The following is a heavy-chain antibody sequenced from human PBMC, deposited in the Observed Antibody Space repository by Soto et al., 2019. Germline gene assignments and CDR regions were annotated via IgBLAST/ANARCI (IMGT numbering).Heavy chain of an antibody. V-gene: IGHV1-8*01. D-gene: IGHD1-1*01. Sequence: GASVKVSCKASGYTFTSYDIIWVRQATGQGLEWMGWMNPNSGNTGYAQKFQGRVTMTRDTSISTAYVDLSSLRSEDTAVYYCARGAAGTTYFDYWGQGALVTVSS. CDR3: ARGAAGTTYFDY. CDR1: GYTFTSYD. J-gene: IGHJ4*02. CDR2: MNPNSGNT.